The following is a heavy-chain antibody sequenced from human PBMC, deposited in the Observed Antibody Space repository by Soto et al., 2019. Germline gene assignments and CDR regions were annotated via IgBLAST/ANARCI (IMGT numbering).Heavy chain of an antibody. CDR3: ARDSAVNGNDY. CDR2: IYYSGST. Sequence: SETLSLTCTVSGGSISSGGYYWSWIRQHPGKGLEWIGYIYYSGSTYYNPSLKSRVTISVDTSKNQFSLKLSSVTAADTAVYYCARDSAVNGNDYWGQGTLVTVSS. D-gene: IGHD6-19*01. J-gene: IGHJ4*02. V-gene: IGHV4-31*03. CDR1: GGSISSGGYY.